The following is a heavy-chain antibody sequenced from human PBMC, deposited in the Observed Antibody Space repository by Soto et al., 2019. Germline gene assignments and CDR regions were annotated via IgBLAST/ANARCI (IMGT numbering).Heavy chain of an antibody. V-gene: IGHV3-30-3*01. CDR2: ISYDGSNK. J-gene: IGHJ4*02. CDR3: ASFGALGYSNYGLAFYFEY. D-gene: IGHD4-4*01. CDR1: GFTFSSYA. Sequence: PGGSLRLSCAASGFTFSSYAMHWVRQAPGKGLEWVAVISYDGSNKYYADSVKGRFTISRDNSKNTLYLQMNSLRAEDTAVYYCASFGALGYSNYGLAFYFEYWGQGTLVTVSS.